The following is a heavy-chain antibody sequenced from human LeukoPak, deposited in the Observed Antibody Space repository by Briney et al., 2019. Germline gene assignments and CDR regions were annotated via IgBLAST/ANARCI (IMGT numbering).Heavy chain of an antibody. CDR1: GFTFDDYA. D-gene: IGHD6-13*01. J-gene: IGHJ4*02. Sequence: PGGSLRLSCAASGFTFDDYAMHWVQQAPGKGLEWVSGISWNSGSIGYADSVKGRFTISRDNAKNSLYLQMNSLRAEDTALYYCAKDSRQQPGRTIYWGQGTLVTVSS. CDR3: AKDSRQQPGRTIY. CDR2: ISWNSGSI. V-gene: IGHV3-9*01.